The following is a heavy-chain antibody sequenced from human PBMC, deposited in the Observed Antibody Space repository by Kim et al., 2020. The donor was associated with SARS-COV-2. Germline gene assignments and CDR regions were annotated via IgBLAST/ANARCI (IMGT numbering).Heavy chain of an antibody. V-gene: IGHV4-59*01. CDR3: ARAGSGIAAADY. Sequence: NYNPSLKSRVTISVDTSKNQFTLKLSSVTAADTAVYYCARAGSGIAAADYWGQGTLVTVSS. J-gene: IGHJ4*02. D-gene: IGHD6-13*01.